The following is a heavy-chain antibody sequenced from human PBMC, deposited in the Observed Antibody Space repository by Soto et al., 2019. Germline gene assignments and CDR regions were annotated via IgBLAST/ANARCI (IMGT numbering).Heavy chain of an antibody. J-gene: IGHJ4*02. V-gene: IGHV4-34*01. CDR2: INHSGST. Sequence: PSETLSLTCAVYGGSFSGYYWSWIRQPPGKGLEWIGEINHSGSTNYNPSLKSRVTISVDTSKNQFSLKLRSVTAADTAVYYCARAGPPLRYFDWLTFFDYWGQGTLVTVSS. CDR1: GGSFSGYY. D-gene: IGHD3-9*01. CDR3: ARAGPPLRYFDWLTFFDY.